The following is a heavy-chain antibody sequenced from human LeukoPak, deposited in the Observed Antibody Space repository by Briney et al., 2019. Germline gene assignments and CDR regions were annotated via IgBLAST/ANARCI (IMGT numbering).Heavy chain of an antibody. J-gene: IGHJ1*01. V-gene: IGHV3-21*01. CDR2: ISSSSSYI. Sequence: GGSLRLSCAASGFTFSSYSMNWVRQAPGKGLEWVSSISSSSSYIYYADSVKGRFTISRHNAKNSVYLQMNSLGADDTAVYYCATYSILNAREFRYWGQGTLVTVTS. CDR1: GFTFSSYS. D-gene: IGHD4-11*01. CDR3: ATYSILNAREFRY.